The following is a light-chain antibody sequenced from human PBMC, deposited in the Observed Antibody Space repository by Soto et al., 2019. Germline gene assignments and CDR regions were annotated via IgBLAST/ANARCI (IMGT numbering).Light chain of an antibody. J-gene: IGLJ3*02. Sequence: QSVLTQPPSASGTPGQRVTISCSGSSSNIGSNTVNWYQQLPGTAPTLIIYSNNQRPSGVPDRFSGSKSCTSASLAVNGLQSGDEADYYCAAWDDSLNGPLFGGGTKVTVL. CDR2: SNN. V-gene: IGLV1-44*01. CDR3: AAWDDSLNGPL. CDR1: SSNIGSNT.